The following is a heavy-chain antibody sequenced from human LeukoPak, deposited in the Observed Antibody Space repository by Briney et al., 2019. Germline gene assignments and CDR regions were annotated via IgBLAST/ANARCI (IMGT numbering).Heavy chain of an antibody. D-gene: IGHD1-14*01. CDR1: GFTFNSYA. CDR2: IVSSGGTT. J-gene: IGHJ4*02. V-gene: IGHV3-23*01. CDR3: AKGHNRNDY. Sequence: TGGSLRLSCAASGFTFNSYAMSWVRQAPGKGLEWVSAIVSSGGTTYYADSVKGRFIISRDNSKNTLYLQMNSLSAEDTALYYCAKGHNRNDYWGQGTLVTVPS.